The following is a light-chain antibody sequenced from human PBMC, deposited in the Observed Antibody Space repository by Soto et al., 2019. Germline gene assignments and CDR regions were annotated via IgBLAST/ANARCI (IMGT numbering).Light chain of an antibody. CDR1: QSISIG. CDR3: QQYNKWPLIT. Sequence: EVEMTQSPAPLSVSTGEPANLSCMDSQSISIGLAWYRQKPGQAPRLLIYGASTRATGTPARFSGSGSGTDFTLTISSLQSEDFALYYCQQYNKWPLITFGQGTRLEI. J-gene: IGKJ5*01. V-gene: IGKV3D-15*01. CDR2: GAS.